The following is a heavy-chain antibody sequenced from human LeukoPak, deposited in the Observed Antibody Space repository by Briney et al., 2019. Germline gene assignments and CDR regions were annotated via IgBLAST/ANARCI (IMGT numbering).Heavy chain of an antibody. Sequence: GGSLRLSCAASGIRFTTHWMNWVRQAPGKGLEWVASIRQDGGEKKYVDSVKGRFTISRDLAQNSLFLQMNSLRAEDTAVYYLAIAYASYDFWSGYENFYFWGQGTLVTVSS. CDR2: IRQDGGEK. J-gene: IGHJ4*02. D-gene: IGHD3-3*01. CDR3: AIAYASYDFWSGYENFYF. CDR1: GIRFTTHW. V-gene: IGHV3-7*01.